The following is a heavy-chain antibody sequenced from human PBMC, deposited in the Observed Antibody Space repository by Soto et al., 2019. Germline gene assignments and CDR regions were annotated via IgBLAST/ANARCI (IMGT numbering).Heavy chain of an antibody. Sequence: PSETLSLTCTVSGGSISSYYWSWIRQPPGKGLEWIGYIYYSGSTSYNPSLKSRVTISVDTSKNQFSLKLSSVTAADTAVYYCARSLGGYSSSILGFDIWGQGTMVTV. V-gene: IGHV4-59*01. D-gene: IGHD6-13*01. J-gene: IGHJ3*02. CDR3: ARSLGGYSSSILGFDI. CDR1: GGSISSYY. CDR2: IYYSGST.